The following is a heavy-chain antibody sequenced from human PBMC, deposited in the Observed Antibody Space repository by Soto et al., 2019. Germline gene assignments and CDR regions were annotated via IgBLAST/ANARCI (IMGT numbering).Heavy chain of an antibody. V-gene: IGHV3-48*02. Sequence: GGSLRLPGVASAYTFIDCRLNLDRENPRKGLECLSFTNSHSSSIQYADSVKGRFSISRDNAKNSLFLQMNSLRDEDTAVYYCARGSGSGAWLVEYWGRGILVTVSS. CDR3: ARGSGSGAWLVEY. CDR1: AYTFIDCR. J-gene: IGHJ4*02. CDR2: TNSHSSSI. D-gene: IGHD1-26*01.